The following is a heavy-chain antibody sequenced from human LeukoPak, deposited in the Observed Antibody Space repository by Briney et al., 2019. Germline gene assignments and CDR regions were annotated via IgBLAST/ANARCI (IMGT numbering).Heavy chain of an antibody. Sequence: ASVKVSCKASGYTFTSYGISWVRQAPGQGLEWMGWISTYNGNTNYAQKLQGRVTMTTGTSTSTAYMGLRSLRSDDTAVYYCARAVSGSLYGDFDFWGQGTLVTVSS. J-gene: IGHJ4*02. CDR2: ISTYNGNT. V-gene: IGHV1-18*01. CDR1: GYTFTSYG. D-gene: IGHD1-26*01. CDR3: ARAVSGSLYGDFDF.